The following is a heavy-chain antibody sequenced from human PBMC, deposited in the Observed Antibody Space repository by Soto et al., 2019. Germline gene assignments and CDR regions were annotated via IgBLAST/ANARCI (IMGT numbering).Heavy chain of an antibody. CDR2: IIPIFGSA. D-gene: IGHD2-21*02. V-gene: IGHV1-69*12. CDR1: GSTFSSYA. J-gene: IGHJ3*02. CDR3: AGESMHIVVVTAMPSDAFDI. Sequence: QVQLVQSGAEVKKPGSSVKVSCKASGSTFSSYAISWVRQAPGQGLEWMGGIIPIFGSASYAQKFQGRVTINADESASRAYMELSSLRSEDTAVYYCAGESMHIVVVTAMPSDAFDIWGQGTMVTVS.